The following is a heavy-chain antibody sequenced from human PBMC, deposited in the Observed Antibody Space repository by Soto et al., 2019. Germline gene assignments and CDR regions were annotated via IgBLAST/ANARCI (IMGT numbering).Heavy chain of an antibody. V-gene: IGHV4-59*08. CDR2: IYYSGNT. CDR3: ARRWGDAFDI. CDR1: GGSISSYY. J-gene: IGHJ3*02. Sequence: QVQLQESGPGLVKPSETLSLTCTVSGGSISSYYWSWLRQPPGKGLEWIGYIYYSGNTNYNPSLKRRVTISVATSKNQFSLRLSSVTAADTAVYYCARRWGDAFDIWGQGTMVTVSS. D-gene: IGHD3-16*01.